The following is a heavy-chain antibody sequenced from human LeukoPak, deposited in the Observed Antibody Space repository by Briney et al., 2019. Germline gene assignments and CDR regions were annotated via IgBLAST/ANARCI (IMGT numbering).Heavy chain of an antibody. Sequence: GGSLRLSCAGSGFTFNNYAMSWVRQAPGKGLEWVSAISGSGGSTYYADSVKGRFTISRDNSKNTLYLQMNSLRAEDTAVYYCSPPQDYCSGGSCDFDYWGQGTLVTVSS. V-gene: IGHV3-23*01. J-gene: IGHJ4*02. CDR1: GFTFNNYA. D-gene: IGHD2-15*01. CDR2: ISGSGGST. CDR3: SPPQDYCSGGSCDFDY.